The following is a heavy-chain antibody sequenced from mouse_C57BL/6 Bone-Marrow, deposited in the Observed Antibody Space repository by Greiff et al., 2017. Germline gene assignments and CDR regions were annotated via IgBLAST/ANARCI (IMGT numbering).Heavy chain of an antibody. CDR2: IDPSDSYT. J-gene: IGHJ2*01. D-gene: IGHD6-1*01. CDR3: ATTPPSGYYFDY. Sequence: VQLQQPGAELVRPGTSVKLSCKASGYTFTSYWMHWVKPRPGQGLEWIGVIDPSDSYTNYNQKFKGKATLTVDTASSTASMQLSSLTAEDSAVYYCATTPPSGYYFDYWGQGTTLTVSS. V-gene: IGHV1-59*01. CDR1: GYTFTSYW.